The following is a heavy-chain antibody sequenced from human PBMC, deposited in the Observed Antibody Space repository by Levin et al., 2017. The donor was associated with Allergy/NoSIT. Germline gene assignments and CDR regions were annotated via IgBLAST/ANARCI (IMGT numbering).Heavy chain of an antibody. J-gene: IGHJ4*02. D-gene: IGHD3-9*01. CDR1: GGTFSSYA. V-gene: IGHV1-69*13. CDR2: IIPIFGTA. CDR3: ASPSTYYDILTGYGAGLDY. Sequence: SVKVSCKASGGTFSSYAISWVRQAPGQGLEWMGGIIPIFGTANYAQKFQGRVTITADESTSTAYMELSSLRSEDTAVYYCASPSTYYDILTGYGAGLDYWGQGTLVTVSS.